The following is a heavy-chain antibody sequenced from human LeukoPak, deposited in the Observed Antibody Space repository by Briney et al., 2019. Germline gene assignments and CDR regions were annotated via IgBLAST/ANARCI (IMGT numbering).Heavy chain of an antibody. CDR1: GYTFTGYY. CDR3: ARDTWGDYGDYVVAFDI. CDR2: INPNSGGT. J-gene: IGHJ3*02. D-gene: IGHD4-17*01. Sequence: ASVKVSCKASGYTFTGYYMHWVRQAPGQGLEWMGWINPNSGGTNYAQKFQGRVTMTRDTSISTAYMELSRLRSDDTAVYYCARDTWGDYGDYVVAFDIWGQGTMVTASS. V-gene: IGHV1-2*02.